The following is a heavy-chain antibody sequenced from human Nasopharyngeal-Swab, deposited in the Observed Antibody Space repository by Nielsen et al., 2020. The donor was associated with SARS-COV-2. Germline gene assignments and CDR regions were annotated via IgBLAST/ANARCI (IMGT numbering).Heavy chain of an antibody. V-gene: IGHV4-4*02. D-gene: IGHD3-22*01. J-gene: IGHJ6*03. CDR3: ASPQGSSGHYYMDV. CDR2: IYHSGST. Sequence: WIRQPPGKGLEWIGEIYHSGSTNYNPSLKSRVTISVDESKNQFSLKLSSVTAADTAVYYCASPQGSSGHYYMDVWGKGTTVTVSS.